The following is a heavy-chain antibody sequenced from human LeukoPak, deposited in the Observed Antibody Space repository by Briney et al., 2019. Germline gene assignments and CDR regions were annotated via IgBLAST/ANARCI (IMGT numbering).Heavy chain of an antibody. CDR3: AREFVGFGALDY. Sequence: SETLSLTCTVSGGSISSGDYYWSWIRQPPGKGLEWIGYTYYSGSTYYNPSLKSRVTISVDTSKNQFSLKLSSVTAADTAVYYCAREFVGFGALDYWGQGTLVTVSS. D-gene: IGHD3-10*01. J-gene: IGHJ4*02. V-gene: IGHV4-30-4*01. CDR1: GGSISSGDYY. CDR2: TYYSGST.